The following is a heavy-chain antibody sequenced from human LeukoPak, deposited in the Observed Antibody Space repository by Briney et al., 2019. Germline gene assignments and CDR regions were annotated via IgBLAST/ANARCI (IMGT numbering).Heavy chain of an antibody. CDR3: AKDIVVVVAATYFDY. D-gene: IGHD2-15*01. CDR2: ISGSGDST. V-gene: IGHV3-23*01. J-gene: IGHJ4*02. CDR1: GFTFSSYV. Sequence: SGGSLRLSCAGSGFTFSSYVMTWVRQAPGKGLEWVSLISGSGDSTYYADSVKGRFTISRDNSKNTLYVQVNSLRPDDTAVYYCAKDIVVVVAATYFDYWGQGTLVTVSS.